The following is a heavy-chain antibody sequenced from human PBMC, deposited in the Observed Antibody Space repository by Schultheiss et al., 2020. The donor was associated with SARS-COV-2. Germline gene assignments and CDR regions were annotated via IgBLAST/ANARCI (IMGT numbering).Heavy chain of an antibody. CDR3: ARGIEEATVFDY. CDR1: GGSISSGGYY. Sequence: SETLSLTCTVSGGSISSGGYYWSWIRQHPGKGLEWIGYIYYSGSTYYNPSLKSRVTISVDTSKNQFSLKLSSVTAADTAVYYCARGIEEATVFDYWGQGTLVTVSS. D-gene: IGHD4-17*01. V-gene: IGHV4-31*03. CDR2: IYYSGST. J-gene: IGHJ4*02.